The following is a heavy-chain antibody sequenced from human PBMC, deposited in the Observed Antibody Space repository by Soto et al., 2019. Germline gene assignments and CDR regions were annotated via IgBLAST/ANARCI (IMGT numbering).Heavy chain of an antibody. Sequence: QVQLVQSGAEVKKPGASVKVSCKGLGYNFIKYGINWVRQAPGQGLEWMGWISPYSGYTHSAQKFQGRLTLTTDTAATTAYMELRSLRSADTPFYYCTREAIVVIPAAQPSHFGSWGQGTLVTVSS. CDR1: GYNFIKYG. CDR3: TREAIVVIPAAQPSHFGS. V-gene: IGHV1-18*01. J-gene: IGHJ4*02. CDR2: ISPYSGYT. D-gene: IGHD2-2*01.